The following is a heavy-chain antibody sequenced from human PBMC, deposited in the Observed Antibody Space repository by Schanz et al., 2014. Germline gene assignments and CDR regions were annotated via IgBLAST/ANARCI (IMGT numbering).Heavy chain of an antibody. V-gene: IGHV3-30*03. Sequence: QVQLVESGGGLVKPGGSLRLSCAASGFIFNDYYMNWIRQAPGKGLEWVALISYDGSNKHYADSVKGRFTISRDNSKKTLYVQMNSLRAEDTAVYYCARDRPSGYALDFWGQGTLVTVSS. CDR1: GFIFNDYY. CDR2: ISYDGSNK. D-gene: IGHD5-12*01. CDR3: ARDRPSGYALDF. J-gene: IGHJ4*02.